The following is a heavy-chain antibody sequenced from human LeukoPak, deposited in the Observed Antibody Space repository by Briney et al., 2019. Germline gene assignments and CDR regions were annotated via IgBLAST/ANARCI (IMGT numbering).Heavy chain of an antibody. V-gene: IGHV3-15*01. D-gene: IGHD3-16*01. CDR1: VFTFSKAC. J-gene: IGHJ4*02. Sequence: GGSLRLSCTASVFTFSKACMNWVGQAPGKGLEWVARIKTKTDGGTTDYAAPVKGRFTISRDDTKNTVYLQLNGLKTEDTAVYYCVCQYFVLWGQGTLVTVSS. CDR3: VCQYFVL. CDR2: IKTKTDGGTT.